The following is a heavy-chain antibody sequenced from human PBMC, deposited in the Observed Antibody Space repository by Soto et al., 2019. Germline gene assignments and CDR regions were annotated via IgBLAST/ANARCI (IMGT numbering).Heavy chain of an antibody. V-gene: IGHV4-59*01. CDR3: AIGSMAVVPDH. CDR2: LYYGRSA. J-gene: IGHJ4*02. D-gene: IGHD2-15*01. Sequence: QVQLQESGPGLVKPSETLSLTCAVSGDSISSYYCMWSRQPPGKGLESIGYLYYGRSANYNPSLKSRVALSVDTSTNQCYLPVSSTTAAETAVYYCAIGSMAVVPDHWGQGTLVSVSA. CDR1: GDSISSYY.